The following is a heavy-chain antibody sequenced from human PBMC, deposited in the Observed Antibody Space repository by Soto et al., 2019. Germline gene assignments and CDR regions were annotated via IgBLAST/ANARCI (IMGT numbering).Heavy chain of an antibody. V-gene: IGHV4-30-4*01. CDR3: ARECGIVGATTVDY. J-gene: IGHJ4*02. D-gene: IGHD1-26*01. Sequence: QVQLQESGPGLVKPSQTLSLTCTVSGGSISSGDYYWSWIRHPPGKGLGWIGYIYYSGSTYYNPALKCRVTISVDTSKNQFSLKLSSVAAADTAVYYCARECGIVGATTVDYWGQGTLVTVSS. CDR1: GGSISSGDYY. CDR2: IYYSGST.